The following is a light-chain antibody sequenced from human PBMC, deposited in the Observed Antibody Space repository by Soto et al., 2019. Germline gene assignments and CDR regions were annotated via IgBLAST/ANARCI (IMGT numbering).Light chain of an antibody. Sequence: EMVMTQSAATMTVAPGQRATLCCRASQSVSIDLAWYQQKPGQALCLLIYGASIRVTGIPARFSGGRSGTEFTFTISSLQSEDFAVYYCQQYNVWPLTFGGGTKVDI. CDR3: QQYNVWPLT. V-gene: IGKV3-15*01. CDR1: QSVSID. CDR2: GAS. J-gene: IGKJ4*01.